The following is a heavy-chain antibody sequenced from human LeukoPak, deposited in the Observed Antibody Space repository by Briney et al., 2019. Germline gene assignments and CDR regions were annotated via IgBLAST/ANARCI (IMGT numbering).Heavy chain of an antibody. CDR2: IYYSGST. D-gene: IGHD3-22*01. J-gene: IGHJ3*02. CDR3: ARSRITMIVGWGFDI. V-gene: IGHV4-39*07. Sequence: SETLSLTCTVSGGSISSSSYYWGWIRQPPGKGLEWIGSIYYSGSTYYNPSLKSRVTISVDTSKNQFSLKLSSVTAADTAVYYCARSRITMIVGWGFDIWGQGTMVTVSS. CDR1: GGSISSSSYY.